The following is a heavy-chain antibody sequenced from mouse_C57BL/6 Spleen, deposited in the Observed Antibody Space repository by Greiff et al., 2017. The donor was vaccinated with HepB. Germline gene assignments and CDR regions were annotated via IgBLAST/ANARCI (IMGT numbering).Heavy chain of an antibody. CDR2: ISYSGST. CDR1: GYSITSGYD. J-gene: IGHJ1*03. CDR3: ARERLRHRWYFDV. V-gene: IGHV3-1*01. D-gene: IGHD1-2*01. Sequence: EVQGVESGPGMVKPSQSLSLTCTVTGYSITSGYDWHWIRHFPGNNLEWMGYISYSGSTNYNPSLKSRISITHDTSKNHFFLKLNSVTTEDTATYYCARERLRHRWYFDVWGTGTTVTVSS.